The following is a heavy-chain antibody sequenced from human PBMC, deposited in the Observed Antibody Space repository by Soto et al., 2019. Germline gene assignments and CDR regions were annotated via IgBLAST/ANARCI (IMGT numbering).Heavy chain of an antibody. CDR1: GFTFSSYA. CDR3: AKDMITFGGVIALNFDY. CDR2: ISGSGGST. Sequence: EVQLLESGGGLVQPGGSLRLSCAASGFTFSSYAMSCVRQAPGKGLEWVSAISGSGGSTYYADSVKGRFTISRDNSKNTLYLQMNSLSAEDTAVYYCAKDMITFGGVIALNFDYWGQGTLVTVSS. J-gene: IGHJ4*02. V-gene: IGHV3-23*01. D-gene: IGHD3-16*02.